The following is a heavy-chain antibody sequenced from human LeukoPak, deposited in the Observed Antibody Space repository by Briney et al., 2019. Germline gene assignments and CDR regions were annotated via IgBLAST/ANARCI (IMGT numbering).Heavy chain of an antibody. CDR3: VRDGRYCSGGRCFPI. CDR1: GFTFRSYE. Sequence: GGSLRLSCAASGFTFRSYEMNWVRQAPEKGLEWVSFISSSGSAMYYADSVKGRFTISRDNAKNSLYLQMNSLRAEDTALYYCVRDGRYCSGGRCFPIWGQGTLVTVST. V-gene: IGHV3-48*03. D-gene: IGHD2-15*01. CDR2: ISSSGSAM. J-gene: IGHJ4*02.